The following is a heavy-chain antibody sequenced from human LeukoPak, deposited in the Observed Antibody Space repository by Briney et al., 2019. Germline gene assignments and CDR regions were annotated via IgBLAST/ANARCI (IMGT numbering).Heavy chain of an antibody. D-gene: IGHD6-13*01. CDR2: ISYDGSNK. Sequence: QTGGSLRLSCAASGFTFRSYGMHWVRQAPGKGLEWVAVISYDGSNKYYADSVKGRFTISRDNSKNTLYLQMNSLRAEDTAVYYCAKDLSEWQQLGYWGQGTLVTVSS. CDR3: AKDLSEWQQLGY. CDR1: GFTFRSYG. J-gene: IGHJ4*02. V-gene: IGHV3-30*18.